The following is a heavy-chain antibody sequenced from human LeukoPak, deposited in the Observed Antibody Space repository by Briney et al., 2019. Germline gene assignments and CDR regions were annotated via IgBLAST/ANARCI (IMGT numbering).Heavy chain of an antibody. J-gene: IGHJ4*02. CDR2: ISHSGST. D-gene: IGHD2-2*01. CDR3: VRGVGQLRSDY. Sequence: SETLSLTCVVSGYSISGDYFWGWIGQPPGKGLEWIGTISHSGSTFSKPSLKSRLTISLDTNTNHSSLKLSSGTAADAAVYYCVRGVGQLRSDYWGQGTLVTVSS. V-gene: IGHV4-38-2*01. CDR1: GYSISGDYF.